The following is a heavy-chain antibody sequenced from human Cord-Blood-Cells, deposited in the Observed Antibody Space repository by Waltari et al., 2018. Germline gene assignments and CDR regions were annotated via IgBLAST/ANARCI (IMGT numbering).Heavy chain of an antibody. CDR2: INHSGST. V-gene: IGHV4-34*01. Sequence: QVQLQQWGAGLLKPSETLSLTCAVYGGSFSGYYWSWIRLPPGKGLEWIGEINHSGSTNYNPSLKSRVTISVDTSKNQFSLKLSSVTAADTAVYYCAREPLTGDTGDWYFDLWGRGTLVTVSS. D-gene: IGHD5-18*01. CDR3: AREPLTGDTGDWYFDL. J-gene: IGHJ2*01. CDR1: GGSFSGYY.